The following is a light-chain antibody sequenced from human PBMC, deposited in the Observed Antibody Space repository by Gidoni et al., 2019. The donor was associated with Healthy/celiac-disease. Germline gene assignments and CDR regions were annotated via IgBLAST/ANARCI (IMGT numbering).Light chain of an antibody. CDR3: QQYNNRHPIT. J-gene: IGKJ5*01. CDR1: KIVSSN. CDR2: GAA. V-gene: IGKV3-15*01. Sequence: VITQSPATLSVAPGERTTLSCRASKIVSSNLAWYQQKRGQAPRLLIYGAATRATGIPARFSGSGAGGEFTLTISSLQSEDFAVSYCQQYNNRHPITFGQGTRLEIK.